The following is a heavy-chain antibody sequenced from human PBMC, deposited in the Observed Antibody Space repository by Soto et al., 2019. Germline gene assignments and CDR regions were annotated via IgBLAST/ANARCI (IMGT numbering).Heavy chain of an antibody. CDR3: ARGIRTYYAEDV. Sequence: GGSLRLSCVASGFTFTAYWMHWVRQAPGQGLVWVSRIKFDGITASYADSVNGRFTISRDNAKNTVYLQMDSLRAEDTGMYYCARGIRTYYAEDVWGQGTTVTLSS. CDR2: IKFDGITA. D-gene: IGHD1-26*01. J-gene: IGHJ6*02. CDR1: GFTFTAYW. V-gene: IGHV3-74*01.